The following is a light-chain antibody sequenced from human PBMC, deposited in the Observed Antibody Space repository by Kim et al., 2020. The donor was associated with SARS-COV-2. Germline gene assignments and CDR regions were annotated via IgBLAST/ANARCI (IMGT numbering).Light chain of an antibody. CDR2: GAS. Sequence: SPGERATLSCRASQSVSSNYLTWYQQKPGQAPRLLIYGASTRATGIPDKFAGSVSGTDFTLTISRLEPEDFAVYYCQQYGSLPFTFGPGTKVDIK. J-gene: IGKJ3*01. CDR1: QSVSSNY. V-gene: IGKV3-20*01. CDR3: QQYGSLPFT.